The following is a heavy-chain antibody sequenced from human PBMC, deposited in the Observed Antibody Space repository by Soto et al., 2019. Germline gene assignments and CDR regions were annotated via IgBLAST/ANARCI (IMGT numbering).Heavy chain of an antibody. Sequence: ASVKVSCKASGYTFTSHYMHWVRQAPGQGLEWMGLINPSAGSTSYAQSFQGRVTMTRDTSTSTVFMDLSSLRSEDTAVYYCAIKYSSSWTGMDYWGQGTLVTVSS. CDR3: AIKYSSSWTGMDY. J-gene: IGHJ4*02. CDR1: GYTFTSHY. D-gene: IGHD6-13*01. V-gene: IGHV1-46*01. CDR2: INPSAGST.